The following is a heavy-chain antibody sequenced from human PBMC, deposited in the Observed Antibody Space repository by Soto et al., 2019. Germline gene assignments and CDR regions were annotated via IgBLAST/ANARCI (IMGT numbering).Heavy chain of an antibody. J-gene: IGHJ6*02. D-gene: IGHD3-16*01. CDR3: SLYDRYYGMDV. V-gene: IGHV3-23*01. Sequence: EVQLLESGGGLVQPGGSLRLSCAASGFTFISYAMSGVRQAPGKGLEWVSSISTSGGSTYYADSVKGRFTSSRDNSNNTLYLQMNSVRAEDTALYYCSLYDRYYGMDVWGLGTTVTVSS. CDR1: GFTFISYA. CDR2: ISTSGGST.